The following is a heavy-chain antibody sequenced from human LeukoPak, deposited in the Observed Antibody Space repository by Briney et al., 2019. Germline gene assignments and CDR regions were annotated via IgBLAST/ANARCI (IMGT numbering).Heavy chain of an antibody. Sequence: GASVKVSCKASGGTFSSYAISWVRQAPGQGLEWMGRIIPILGIANYARKFQGRVTITADKSTSTAYMELSSLRSEDTAVYYCARGGYSGQSDYWGQGTLVTVSS. D-gene: IGHD3-16*02. V-gene: IGHV1-69*04. J-gene: IGHJ4*02. CDR2: IIPILGIA. CDR3: ARGGYSGQSDY. CDR1: GGTFSSYA.